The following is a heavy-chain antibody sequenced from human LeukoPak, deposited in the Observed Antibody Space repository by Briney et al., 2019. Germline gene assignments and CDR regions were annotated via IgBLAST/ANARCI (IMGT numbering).Heavy chain of an antibody. J-gene: IGHJ1*01. D-gene: IGHD3-22*01. Sequence: ASVKVSCKASGYTFTSFSITWVRQAPGQGLEWMGWISVYNGNTNYAQKLQGRVTMTTDTSTSTAYMELRSLRSDDTAVYYCAREQHDSSVNAEYFQHWGQGTLVTVSS. CDR2: ISVYNGNT. V-gene: IGHV1-18*01. CDR1: GYTFTSFS. CDR3: AREQHDSSVNAEYFQH.